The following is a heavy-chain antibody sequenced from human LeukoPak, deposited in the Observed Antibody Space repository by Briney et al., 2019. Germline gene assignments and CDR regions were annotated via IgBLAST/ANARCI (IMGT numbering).Heavy chain of an antibody. D-gene: IGHD1/OR15-1a*01. CDR2: ISPDGNIK. Sequence: GGSLRLSCAASGFTFTTFGIHWVRQAPGKGLEWVAAISPDGNIKYYTDSVKGRFTISRYNSKNMIYLQMNSLRGEDSAVYYCAKINNDDDYWGQGTLVTVSS. V-gene: IGHV3-30*18. J-gene: IGHJ4*02. CDR1: GFTFTTFG. CDR3: AKINNDDDY.